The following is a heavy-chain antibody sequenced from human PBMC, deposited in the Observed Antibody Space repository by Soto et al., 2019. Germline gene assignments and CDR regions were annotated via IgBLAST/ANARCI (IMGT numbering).Heavy chain of an antibody. J-gene: IGHJ6*02. CDR1: GGTFSSYA. Sequence: PSVKVSCKASGGTFSSYAISWVRQAPGQGLEWMGGIIPIFGTANYAQKFQGRVTITADESTSTAYMELSSLRSEDTAVYYCARAGLSSSWRNYYYYYGMDVWGQGTTVTVSS. D-gene: IGHD6-13*01. V-gene: IGHV1-69*13. CDR3: ARAGLSSSWRNYYYYYGMDV. CDR2: IIPIFGTA.